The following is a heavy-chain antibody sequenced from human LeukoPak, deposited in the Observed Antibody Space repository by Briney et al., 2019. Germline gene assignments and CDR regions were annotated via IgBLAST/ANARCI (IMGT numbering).Heavy chain of an antibody. Sequence: GRSLRLSCAASGFSFNNYGMHWVRQAPGKGLEWVALIIYDGYYKYYADSVKGRFTISRDDSKNTLYLQMNSLRGDDTAVYYCAKDLITTVRGSPMDVWGQGTTVTVSS. V-gene: IGHV3-30*18. CDR2: IIYDGYYK. CDR3: AKDLITTVRGSPMDV. D-gene: IGHD3-10*01. CDR1: GFSFNNYG. J-gene: IGHJ6*02.